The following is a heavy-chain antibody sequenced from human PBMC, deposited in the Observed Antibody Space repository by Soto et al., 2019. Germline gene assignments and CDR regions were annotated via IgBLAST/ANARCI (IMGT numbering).Heavy chain of an antibody. CDR2: SKNKNSDFTT. D-gene: IGHD2-15*01. Sequence: EVQLVESGGGPAQPGGSLRLSCAASGFRFREFFMDWVRQAPGKGLEWVGRSKNKNSDFTTQYDASVEGRFTISRADSENFLLLQMNSLKIEDTAIYYCVVNYYGLVVLGQGTTVTVSS. J-gene: IGHJ6*02. V-gene: IGHV3-72*01. CDR1: GFRFREFF. CDR3: VVNYYGLVV.